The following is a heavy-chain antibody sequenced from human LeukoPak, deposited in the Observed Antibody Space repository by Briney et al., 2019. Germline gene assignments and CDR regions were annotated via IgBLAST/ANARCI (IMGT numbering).Heavy chain of an antibody. Sequence: GGSLRLSCAASGFTFSSYALSRVRQAPGKGLEWVSAISGSGGSTYYADSVKGRFTISRDNSKNTLYLQMNSLRAEDTAVYYCAKETLAVTSYFDYWGQGTLVTVSS. J-gene: IGHJ4*02. CDR3: AKETLAVTSYFDY. D-gene: IGHD4-17*01. CDR2: ISGSGGST. V-gene: IGHV3-23*01. CDR1: GFTFSSYA.